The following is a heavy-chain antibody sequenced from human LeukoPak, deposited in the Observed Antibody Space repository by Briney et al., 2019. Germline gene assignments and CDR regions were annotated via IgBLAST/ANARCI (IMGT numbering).Heavy chain of an antibody. D-gene: IGHD2-15*01. CDR2: IKQDGSEI. J-gene: IGHJ3*02. Sequence: GGSLRLSCTASGFTFSTYWMSWVRQAQGKGLEWVANIKQDGSEIYYVDSVKGRFTISRDNAKNSLYLQMNNLRAEDTAVYYCASLIWAGGFDIWGQGTMVTVSS. CDR3: ASLIWAGGFDI. V-gene: IGHV3-7*01. CDR1: GFTFSTYW.